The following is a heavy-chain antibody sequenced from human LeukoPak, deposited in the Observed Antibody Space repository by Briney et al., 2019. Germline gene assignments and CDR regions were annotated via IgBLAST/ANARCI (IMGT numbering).Heavy chain of an antibody. V-gene: IGHV3-21*01. CDR1: GLTFSSYS. D-gene: IGHD3-22*01. Sequence: PGGSLRLSCAASGLTFSSYSMNWVRQAPGKGLEWVSSISSSSSYIYYADSVKGRFTISRDNAKNSLYLQMNSLRAEDTAVYYCARDLYDSSGYYAYWGQGTLVTVSS. CDR2: ISSSSSYI. CDR3: ARDLYDSSGYYAY. J-gene: IGHJ4*02.